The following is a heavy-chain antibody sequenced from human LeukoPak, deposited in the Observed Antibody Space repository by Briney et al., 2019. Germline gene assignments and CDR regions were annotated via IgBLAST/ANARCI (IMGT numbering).Heavy chain of an antibody. CDR2: ISGSSTTK. CDR1: GFIFSNYG. J-gene: IGHJ4*02. Sequence: GGSLRLSCAASGFIFSNYGMSWVRQAPGKGLEWVSFISGSSTTKYYVDSVKGRFTISRDNAKNSLYLQMNSLRAEDTAVYYCARVRVGYYFDYWGQGTLVTVS. D-gene: IGHD1-14*01. CDR3: ARVRVGYYFDY. V-gene: IGHV3-48*01.